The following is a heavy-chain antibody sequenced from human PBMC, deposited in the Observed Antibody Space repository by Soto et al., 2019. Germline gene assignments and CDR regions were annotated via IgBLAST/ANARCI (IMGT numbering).Heavy chain of an antibody. Sequence: SETLSLTCTVSGGSISSYYWSWIRQPPGKGLEWIGYIYYSGSTNYNPSLKSRVTISVDTSKNQFSLKLSSVTAADTAVYYCARGRITGTKGHDPWGQGTLVTVSS. CDR1: GGSISSYY. D-gene: IGHD1-7*01. V-gene: IGHV4-59*01. J-gene: IGHJ5*02. CDR2: IYYSGST. CDR3: ARGRITGTKGHDP.